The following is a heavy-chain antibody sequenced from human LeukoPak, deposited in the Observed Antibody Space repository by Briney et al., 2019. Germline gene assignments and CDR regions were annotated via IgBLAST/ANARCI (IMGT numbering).Heavy chain of an antibody. CDR1: GFTVTTNY. Sequence: GGSLRLSCAASGFTVTTNYMSWVRQAPGKGLECVSSLETGGTTNYADSVRGRFTISRDTSRNNLYLQMKSLRAEDTATYYCAKARGFFGEPDFYYAMDVWGQGTTATVSS. J-gene: IGHJ6*02. CDR2: LETGGTT. V-gene: IGHV3-66*01. D-gene: IGHD3-10*01. CDR3: AKARGFFGEPDFYYAMDV.